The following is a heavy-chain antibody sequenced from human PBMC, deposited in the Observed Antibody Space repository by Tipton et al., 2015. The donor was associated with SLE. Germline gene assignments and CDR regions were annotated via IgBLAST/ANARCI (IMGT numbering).Heavy chain of an antibody. J-gene: IGHJ2*01. D-gene: IGHD3-16*01. Sequence: TLSLTCTVSGGSITTSSYYWGWIRQPPGKGLEWIGSIYYSGSTYYNPSLKSRVTISVDTSKNQFSLKLSSVTAADTAVYYCAREDGGSWYFDLWGRGTLVTVSS. CDR2: IYYSGST. CDR3: AREDGGSWYFDL. CDR1: GGSITTSSYY. V-gene: IGHV4-39*02.